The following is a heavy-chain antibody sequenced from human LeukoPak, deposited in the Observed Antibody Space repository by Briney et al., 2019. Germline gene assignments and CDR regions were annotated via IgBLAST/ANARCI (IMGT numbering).Heavy chain of an antibody. CDR2: IYYSGST. D-gene: IGHD5-24*01. CDR3: ARGVRWLQLSYFDY. J-gene: IGHJ4*02. CDR1: GGSISSGGYY. Sequence: PSETLSLTCTVSGGSISSGGYYWSWIRQHPGKGLEWIGCIYYSGSTYYNPSLKSRVTISVDTSKNQFSLKLSSVTAADTAVYYCARGVRWLQLSYFDYWGQGTLVTVSS. V-gene: IGHV4-31*03.